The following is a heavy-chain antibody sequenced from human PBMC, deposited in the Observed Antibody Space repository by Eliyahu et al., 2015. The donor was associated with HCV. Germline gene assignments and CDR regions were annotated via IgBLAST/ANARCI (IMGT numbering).Heavy chain of an antibody. D-gene: IGHD1-26*01. CDR3: TTPGSGXYYGAFDY. CDR1: SNAW. Sequence: SNAWMSWVXQAPGKXLECVVRIKSKTDGGTTDYAAPVKGRXTISXDDSKNTLYLQMNRXKTEDTAVYYCTTPGSGXYYGAFDYWGQGTLVTVSS. J-gene: IGHJ4*02. CDR2: IKSKTDGGTT. V-gene: IGHV3-15*01.